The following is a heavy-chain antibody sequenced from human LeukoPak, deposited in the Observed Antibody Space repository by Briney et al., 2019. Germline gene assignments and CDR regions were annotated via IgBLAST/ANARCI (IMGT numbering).Heavy chain of an antibody. D-gene: IGHD6-13*01. CDR1: GFTFSSYS. V-gene: IGHV3-21*01. J-gene: IGHJ4*02. Sequence: GGSLRLSCAASGFTFSSYSMNWVRQAPGKGLEWVSSISSSSSYIYYADSVKGRFTISRDNAKNSLYLQMNSLRAEDTAVYYCARDTPQQLEPDYRGQGTLVTVSS. CDR2: ISSSSSYI. CDR3: ARDTPQQLEPDY.